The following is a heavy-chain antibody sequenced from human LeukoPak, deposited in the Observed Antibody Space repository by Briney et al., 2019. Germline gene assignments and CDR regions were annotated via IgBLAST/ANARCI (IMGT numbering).Heavy chain of an antibody. Sequence: GGSLGLSCAASGFTFSDYGIHWVRQAPGKGLEWVAVIWSDGSNKYYADSVKGRFTISRDNSKKTLYLQMNSLRVEDTAAYYCVRASGSFDYWGQGTLVTVSS. CDR1: GFTFSDYG. CDR2: IWSDGSNK. D-gene: IGHD3-10*01. V-gene: IGHV3-33*01. J-gene: IGHJ4*02. CDR3: VRASGSFDY.